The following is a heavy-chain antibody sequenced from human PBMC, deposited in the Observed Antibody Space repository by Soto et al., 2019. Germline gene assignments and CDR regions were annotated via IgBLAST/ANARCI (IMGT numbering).Heavy chain of an antibody. Sequence: EVQLVESGGGLVQPGGSLRLSCAASGFTFSSYSMNWVRQAPGKGLEWVSYISSSSSTIYYADSVKGRFTISRDNAKNAVYLRMKSLRAEDMAVYYCARDVREGVGSQLYCYGLDVWGQGTTVTVSS. D-gene: IGHD3-10*01. V-gene: IGHV3-48*01. CDR1: GFTFSSYS. CDR2: ISSSSSTI. CDR3: ARDVREGVGSQLYCYGLDV. J-gene: IGHJ6*02.